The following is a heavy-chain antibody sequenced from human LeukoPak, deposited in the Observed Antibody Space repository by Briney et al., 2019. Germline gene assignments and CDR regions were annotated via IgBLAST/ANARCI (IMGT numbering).Heavy chain of an antibody. V-gene: IGHV4-39*07. D-gene: IGHD5-18*01. CDR2: IYYSGST. CDR1: GGSISSSSYY. CDR3: ARLPQKGVTARPGDY. J-gene: IGHJ4*02. Sequence: PSETLSLTCTVSGGSISSSSYYWGWIRQPPGKGLEWIGSIYYSGSTYYNPSLKSRVTISVDTSKNQFSLKLSSVTAADTAVYYCARLPQKGVTARPGDYWGQGTLVTVSS.